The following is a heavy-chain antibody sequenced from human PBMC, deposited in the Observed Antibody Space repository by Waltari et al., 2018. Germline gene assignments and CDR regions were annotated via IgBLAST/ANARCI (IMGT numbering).Heavy chain of an antibody. D-gene: IGHD3-10*01. V-gene: IGHV3-7*01. J-gene: IGHJ6*02. CDR1: GFIVSSNS. Sequence: VHLMESGGGLVQPGGPLSLSCAASGFIVSSNSMSWVRQAPGRGLEWVDNIKQDGIEKYYVDSVKSRFTISRDNAKNSLYLQMNSLRAEDTAVYYCARHYNGLYYGMDVWGQGTTVTVSS. CDR2: IKQDGIEK. CDR3: ARHYNGLYYGMDV.